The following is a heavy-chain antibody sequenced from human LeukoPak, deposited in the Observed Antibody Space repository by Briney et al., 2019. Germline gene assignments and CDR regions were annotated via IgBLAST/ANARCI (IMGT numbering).Heavy chain of an antibody. CDR2: IYTSGST. CDR3: ARDLLWFGELENYYYGMHV. CDR1: GVSISSGSYY. V-gene: IGHV4-61*02. J-gene: IGHJ6*02. Sequence: SQTLSLTCTVSGVSISSGSYYWGWVRQPAGKGLEWIGRIYTSGSTNDNPALKSPVTISVDTSNHQFSLKLSSVTAADTAVYYCARDLLWFGELENYYYGMHVWGQGTTVTVSS. D-gene: IGHD3-10*01.